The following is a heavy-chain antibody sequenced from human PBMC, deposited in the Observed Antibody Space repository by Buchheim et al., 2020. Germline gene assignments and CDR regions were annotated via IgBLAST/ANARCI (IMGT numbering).Heavy chain of an antibody. CDR2: ISYDGSTK. CDR1: GFTFSSYG. J-gene: IGHJ4*02. V-gene: IGHV3-30*18. Sequence: QVQLVESGGGVVQPGRSLRLSCAASGFTFSSYGMHWVRQAPGKGLEWVAVISYDGSTKYSADSVKGRFTISRDNSKNTLYLQMNSLRAEDTAVYYCAKDQGRQQLPTSLTFDYWGQGTL. CDR3: AKDQGRQQLPTSLTFDY. D-gene: IGHD6-13*01.